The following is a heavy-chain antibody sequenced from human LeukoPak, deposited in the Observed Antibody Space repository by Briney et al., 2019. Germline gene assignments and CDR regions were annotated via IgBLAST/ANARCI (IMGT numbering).Heavy chain of an antibody. Sequence: GGSLRLSCAASGFTFSSCGFNWVRQAPAKGLEWVSSIGPTGTDRYYADSVRGRFTISRDNAKNSMYVQMDSLRDEDTAVYYCATETIGRHYDYWGQGTLLTVSS. CDR1: GFTFSSCG. D-gene: IGHD1-14*01. J-gene: IGHJ4*02. CDR2: IGPTGTDR. V-gene: IGHV3-21*01. CDR3: ATETIGRHYDY.